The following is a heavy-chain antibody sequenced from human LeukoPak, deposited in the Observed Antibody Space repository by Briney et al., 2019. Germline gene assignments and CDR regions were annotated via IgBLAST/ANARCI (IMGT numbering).Heavy chain of an antibody. CDR2: FDPEDGET. CDR3: ARDGVCSGGSCYSFFDY. V-gene: IGHV1-2*02. D-gene: IGHD2-15*01. CDR1: GYTFTSYG. Sequence: ASVKVSCKASGYTFTSYGINWVRQAPGKGLEWMGGFDPEDGETIYAQKFQGRVTMTRDTSISTAYMELSRLRSDDTAVYYCARDGVCSGGSCYSFFDYWGQGTLVTVSS. J-gene: IGHJ4*02.